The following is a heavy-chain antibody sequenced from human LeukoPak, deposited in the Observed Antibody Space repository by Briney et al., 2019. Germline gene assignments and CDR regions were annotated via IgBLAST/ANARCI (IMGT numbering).Heavy chain of an antibody. V-gene: IGHV3-23*01. J-gene: IGHJ4*02. Sequence: GGTLRLSCAASGFTFSSYGMSWVRPAPGKGLEWVSAISGSGGSTYYADSVKGRFTISRDNSKNTLYLQMNSLRAEDTAVYYCAKVSIAAAAYFDYWGQGTLVTVSS. CDR1: GFTFSSYG. D-gene: IGHD6-13*01. CDR2: ISGSGGST. CDR3: AKVSIAAAAYFDY.